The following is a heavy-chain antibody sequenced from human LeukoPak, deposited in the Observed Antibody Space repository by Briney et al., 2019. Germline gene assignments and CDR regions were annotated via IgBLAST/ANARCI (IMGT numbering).Heavy chain of an antibody. CDR1: GYTFTNYW. CDR2: IYPGNSDI. V-gene: IGHV5-51*01. J-gene: IGHJ4*02. D-gene: IGHD2-21*02. Sequence: GESLKISCQGSGYTFTNYWIGWVRQMPGKGLEWMGIIYPGNSDIRYRPSFRGQVTISADKSISTVYLQWSSLKASDTALYYCMRQDVQMTHNYVDYWGQGTLVTVSS. CDR3: MRQDVQMTHNYVDY.